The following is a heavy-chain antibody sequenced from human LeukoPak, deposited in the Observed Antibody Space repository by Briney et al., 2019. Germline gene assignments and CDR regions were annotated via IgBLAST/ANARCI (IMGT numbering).Heavy chain of an antibody. CDR3: ARDVVPASNWFDP. D-gene: IGHD2-2*01. V-gene: IGHV1-2*02. J-gene: IGHJ5*02. Sequence: SVKVSCKASGYTFTGYYMHWVRQAPGQGLEWMGWINPNSGGTNYAQKFQGRVTMTRDTSISTAYLELSRLRSDDTAVYYCARDVVPASNWFDPWGQGTLVTVSS. CDR1: GYTFTGYY. CDR2: INPNSGGT.